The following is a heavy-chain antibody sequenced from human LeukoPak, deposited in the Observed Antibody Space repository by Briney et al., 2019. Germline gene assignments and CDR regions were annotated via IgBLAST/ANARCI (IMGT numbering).Heavy chain of an antibody. CDR1: GYTFTSYY. J-gene: IGHJ4*02. CDR2: INPSGGST. V-gene: IGHV1-46*01. CDR3: ARGGLPTYYYDSSGYYFDY. Sequence: ASVKVPCKASGYTFTSYYMHWVRQAPGQGLEWMGIINPSGGSTSYAQKFQGRVTMTRDTSTSTVYMELSSLRSEDTAVYYCARGGLPTYYYDSSGYYFDYWGQGTLVTVSS. D-gene: IGHD3-22*01.